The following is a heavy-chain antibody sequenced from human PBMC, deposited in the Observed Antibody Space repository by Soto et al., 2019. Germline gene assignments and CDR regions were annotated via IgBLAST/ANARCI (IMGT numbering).Heavy chain of an antibody. CDR3: ARDRGDFGSGGSFFDY. Sequence: QVQLVVSGGGVAQPGRSLRLSCAASGFRNYGMHWVRQAPGKGLEWVALIWHDGSKKHYADSVKGRFTISRDDSKNTVDLQMNSLRADDTAVYYCARDRGDFGSGGSFFDYWGQGTLVTVSS. CDR1: GFRNYG. J-gene: IGHJ4*02. D-gene: IGHD3-10*01. CDR2: IWHDGSKK. V-gene: IGHV3-33*01.